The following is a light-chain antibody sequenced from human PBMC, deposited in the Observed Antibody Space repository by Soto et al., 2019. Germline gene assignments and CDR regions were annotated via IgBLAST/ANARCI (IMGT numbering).Light chain of an antibody. J-gene: IGKJ1*01. CDR2: QVS. CDR1: QSLVYSDGNAY. CDR3: MQGTHWPPT. Sequence: EVVMTQSPLSLPVTLGQPASISCWSSQSLVYSDGNAYLTWFQQRPGQSPRRLIYQVSNRDSGVPDRFSGSGSGTDFTLKISRVEAEDVGVYYCMQGTHWPPTFGRGTKVEIK. V-gene: IGKV2-30*01.